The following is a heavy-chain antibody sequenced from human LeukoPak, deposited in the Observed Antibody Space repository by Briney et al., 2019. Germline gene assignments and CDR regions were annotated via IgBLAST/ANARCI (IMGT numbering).Heavy chain of an antibody. CDR2: IYSGGST. CDR3: ARGTIAAAGPWYFDL. J-gene: IGHJ2*01. D-gene: IGHD6-13*01. CDR1: GFTVSSNY. V-gene: IGHV3-53*01. Sequence: PGGSLRLSCAASGFTVSSNYMSWVRQAPGKGLEWVSVIYSGGSTYYADSVKGRFTISRDNSKNTLYLQMNSLRAEDTAVYYCARGTIAAAGPWYFDLWGRGTLVTVSS.